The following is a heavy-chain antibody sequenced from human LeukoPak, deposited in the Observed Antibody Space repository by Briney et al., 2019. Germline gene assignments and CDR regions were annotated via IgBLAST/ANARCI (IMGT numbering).Heavy chain of an antibody. J-gene: IGHJ4*02. CDR1: GYTFTGYY. CDR2: INPSGGGT. CDR3: AKGDLLTGYSAPVGDY. Sequence: GASVKVSCKASGYTFTGYYMHWVRQAPGQGLEWMGIINPSGGGTTYAQKFQGRVTVTMDTSTRTVYLELSRLRSEDTAVYYCAKGDLLTGYSAPVGDYWGQGTLVTVSS. D-gene: IGHD3-9*01. V-gene: IGHV1-46*01.